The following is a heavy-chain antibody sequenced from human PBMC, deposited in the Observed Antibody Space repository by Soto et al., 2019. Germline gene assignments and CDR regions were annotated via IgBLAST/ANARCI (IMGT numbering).Heavy chain of an antibody. V-gene: IGHV3-30-3*01. CDR1: GFTFSSYA. J-gene: IGHJ6*02. Sequence: GGSLRLSCAASGFTFSSYAMHWVRQAPGKGLEWGAAISYDGSNKYYADSVKGRFTIPRDNSKNTLYRQTNSLRAEDTAVYYCARLALRGKVRGAINYGMDVWGQGTTVTVSS. CDR2: ISYDGSNK. CDR3: ARLALRGKVRGAINYGMDV. D-gene: IGHD3-10*01.